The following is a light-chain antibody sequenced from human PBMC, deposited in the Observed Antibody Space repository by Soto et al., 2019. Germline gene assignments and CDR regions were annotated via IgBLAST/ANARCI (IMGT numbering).Light chain of an antibody. V-gene: IGLV2-14*03. J-gene: IGLJ1*01. Sequence: QSALTQPASVSGSPGQSITISCTGASSDVGNYNYVSWYQQHPGKAPKLIIYEVSYRPSGVSNRFSGSKSGDTASLTISGLQAEDEADYCCSSFTNTITRYAFGTGTKVTVL. CDR2: EVS. CDR1: SSDVGNYNY. CDR3: SSFTNTITRYA.